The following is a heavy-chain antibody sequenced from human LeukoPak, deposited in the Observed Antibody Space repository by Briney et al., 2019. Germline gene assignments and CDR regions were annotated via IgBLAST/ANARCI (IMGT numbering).Heavy chain of an antibody. V-gene: IGHV4-39*01. J-gene: IGHJ6*03. CDR1: GGSISSSSYY. CDR3: ASIAARPTYYYYMDV. D-gene: IGHD6-6*01. Sequence: PSETLSLTCTVSGGSISSSSYYWGWIRQPPGKGLEWIGGIYYSGSTYYNPSLKSRVTISVDTSKNQFSLKLSSVTAADTAVYYCASIAARPTYYYYMDVWGKGTTVTVSS. CDR2: IYYSGST.